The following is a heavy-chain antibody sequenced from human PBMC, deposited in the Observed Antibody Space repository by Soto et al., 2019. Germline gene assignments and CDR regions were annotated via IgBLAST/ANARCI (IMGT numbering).Heavy chain of an antibody. CDR1: GFTFSSYA. Sequence: QVQLVESGGGVVQPGRSLRLSCAASGFTFSSYAMHWVRQAPGKGLEWVAVISYDGSIKYYADSVKGRFTISRDNSKNTLYLQMNSLRAEDTAVYYCARSWANQWLLRYWGQGTLVTVSS. J-gene: IGHJ4*02. D-gene: IGHD3-22*01. V-gene: IGHV3-30-3*01. CDR2: ISYDGSIK. CDR3: ARSWANQWLLRY.